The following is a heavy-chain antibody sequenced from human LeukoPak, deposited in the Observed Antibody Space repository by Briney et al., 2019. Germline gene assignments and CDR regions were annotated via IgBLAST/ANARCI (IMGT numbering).Heavy chain of an antibody. D-gene: IGHD4-11*01. CDR1: RSTFSRNW. J-gene: IGHJ4*01. CDR2: INTDGRTI. CDR3: VRSAFLTTEFYFDY. Sequence: PGGSLTPSSAAARSTFSRNWMHWVRHAPGKGLVWVSRINTDGRTITYADSVKGRFTISRDNAKNTLYLQMNSLRAEDTAVYYCVRSAFLTTEFYFDYWGHGTLVTVSS. V-gene: IGHV3-74*01.